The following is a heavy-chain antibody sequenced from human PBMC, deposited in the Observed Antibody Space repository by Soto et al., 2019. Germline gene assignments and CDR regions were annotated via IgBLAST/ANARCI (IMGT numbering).Heavy chain of an antibody. CDR3: ARVPGYYDSSGFIGFDS. V-gene: IGHV2-70*01. CDR2: IDWDDDK. D-gene: IGHD3-22*01. CDR1: GFSLTTGGMC. Sequence: SGPTLVNPTQTLTLTCTFSGFSLTTGGMCVAWIRQPPGKALEWLALIDWDDDKNYSTSLKTRLTISKDTSKNQVVLTMTNMDPVDTAAYYCARVPGYYDSSGFIGFDSWGQGTLVTVSS. J-gene: IGHJ4*02.